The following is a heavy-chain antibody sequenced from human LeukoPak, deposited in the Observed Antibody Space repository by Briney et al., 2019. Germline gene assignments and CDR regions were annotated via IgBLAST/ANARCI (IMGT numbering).Heavy chain of an antibody. V-gene: IGHV1-24*01. D-gene: IGHD3-22*01. Sequence: ASVKVSCKVSGYSLTELSMHWVRQAPGKGLEWMGGFDPEDGETIYAQKFQGRVTMTEDTSTDTAYMELSSLRSEDTAVYYCARGGGYYDSSGYYHDAFDIWGQGTMVTVSS. J-gene: IGHJ3*02. CDR3: ARGGGYYDSSGYYHDAFDI. CDR2: FDPEDGET. CDR1: GYSLTELS.